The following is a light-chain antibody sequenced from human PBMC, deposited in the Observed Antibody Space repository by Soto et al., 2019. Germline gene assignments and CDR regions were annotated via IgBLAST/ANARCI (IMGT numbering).Light chain of an antibody. J-gene: IGKJ1*01. CDR2: GAA. CDR1: QSVFSS. V-gene: IGKV3-15*01. CDR3: QQYHNWPA. Sequence: EIVMTQSPATLSVSPGERATLSCRASQSVFSSLAWYQQEPGQAPRLLIYGAATRATGIPARFSGSGSGTEFTLTISSLQSEDFAVYFCQQYHNWPAFGQGTKVEIK.